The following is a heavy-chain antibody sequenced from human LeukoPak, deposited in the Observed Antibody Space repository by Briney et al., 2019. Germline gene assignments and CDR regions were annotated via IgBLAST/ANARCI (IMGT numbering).Heavy chain of an antibody. J-gene: IGHJ4*02. Sequence: PSETLSLTCAVYGGSSSGYYWGWIRQPPGKGLEWIGSTYYSGSTYYNPSLKSRVTISVDTSKNQFSLKLSSVTAADTAVYYCARVMYYDFWSGYGGDYWGQGTLVTVSS. CDR2: TYYSGST. CDR3: ARVMYYDFWSGYGGDY. V-gene: IGHV4-34*01. CDR1: GGSSSGYY. D-gene: IGHD3-3*01.